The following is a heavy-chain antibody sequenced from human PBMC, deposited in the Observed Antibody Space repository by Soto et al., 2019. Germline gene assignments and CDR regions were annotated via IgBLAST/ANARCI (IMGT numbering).Heavy chain of an antibody. CDR1: GYTFTGYY. V-gene: IGHV1-2*02. CDR2: INPNSGGT. Sequence: ASVKVSCKASGYTFTGYYMHWVRQAPGQGLEWMGWINPNSGGTNYAQKFQGRVTMTRDTSISTAYMELSRRRADDTAVYYCARDSNELWFGELFHNSNWFDPWGQGTLVTVSS. CDR3: ARDSNELWFGELFHNSNWFDP. J-gene: IGHJ5*02. D-gene: IGHD3-10*01.